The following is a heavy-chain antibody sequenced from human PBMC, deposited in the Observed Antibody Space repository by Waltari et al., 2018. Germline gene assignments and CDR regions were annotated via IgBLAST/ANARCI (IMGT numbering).Heavy chain of an antibody. D-gene: IGHD3-10*01. CDR1: GFTFSSYA. CDR2: IYSGGST. J-gene: IGHJ1*01. Sequence: EVQLLESGGGLVQPGGSLRLSCAASGFTFSSYAMSWVRQAPGKGLEWVSVIYSGGSTYYADSVKGRFTISRDNSKNTLYLQMNSLRAEDTALYYCAKTLTMVRGSGGYFQHWGQGTLVTVSS. CDR3: AKTLTMVRGSGGYFQH. V-gene: IGHV3-23*03.